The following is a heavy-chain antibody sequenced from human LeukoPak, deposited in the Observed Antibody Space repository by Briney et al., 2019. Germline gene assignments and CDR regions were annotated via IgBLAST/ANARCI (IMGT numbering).Heavy chain of an antibody. CDR1: GYTFTSFG. CDR2: ISAYNGNI. D-gene: IGHD5-18*01. V-gene: IGHV1-18*01. CDR3: VRDLGVDTTMIFFDY. Sequence: ASVKVSCKASGYTFTSFGIGWVRQAPGQGLEWMGWISAYNGNINYAQKLQGRVTMTTDISASTAYMEVRSLRSEDTAVYYCVRDLGVDTTMIFFDYWGQGSVVTVSS. J-gene: IGHJ4*02.